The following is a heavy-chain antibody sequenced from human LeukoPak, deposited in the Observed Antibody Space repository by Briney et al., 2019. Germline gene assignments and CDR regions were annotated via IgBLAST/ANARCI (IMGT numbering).Heavy chain of an antibody. V-gene: IGHV5-51*01. D-gene: IGHD2-15*01. CDR3: AATGRSCTGGSCYSDDFDV. CDR1: GYSFTNYW. CDR2: IYPLDSEI. J-gene: IGHJ3*01. Sequence: GESLKISCKASGYSFTNYWIEWVRQMPGKGLEWMGIIYPLDSEIRYSPSFQGQVTISVDKSITTAFLHWDSLKTSDTAMYYCAATGRSCTGGSCYSDDFDVWGQGTMVTVS.